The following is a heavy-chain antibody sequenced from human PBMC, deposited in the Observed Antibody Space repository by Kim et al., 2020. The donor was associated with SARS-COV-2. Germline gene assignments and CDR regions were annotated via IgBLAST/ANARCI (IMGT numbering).Heavy chain of an antibody. Sequence: GGSLRLSCAASGFTFSSYAMSWVRQAPGKGLEWVSAISGSGGSTYYADSVKGRFTISRDNSKNTLYLQMNSLRAEDTAVYYCAKDHSSGYYNHLYVDDRYFDLWGRGTLVTVSS. D-gene: IGHD3-22*01. CDR2: ISGSGGST. CDR1: GFTFSSYA. CDR3: AKDHSSGYYNHLYVDDRYFDL. V-gene: IGHV3-23*01. J-gene: IGHJ2*01.